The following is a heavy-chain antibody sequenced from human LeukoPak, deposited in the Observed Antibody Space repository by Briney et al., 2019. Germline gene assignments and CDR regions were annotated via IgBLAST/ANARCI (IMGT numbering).Heavy chain of an antibody. CDR2: IYPADSDT. CDR1: GYSFTSYW. CDR3: ARRRTGTYYFDY. V-gene: IGHV5-51*01. Sequence: GESLKISSEGSGYSFTSYWIGWLRQMPGKGLEWMGIIYPADSDTRYSPSFQGQVTISADKSISTAYLQWNSLKASDTAMYYCARRRTGTYYFDYWGQGTLVTVSS. D-gene: IGHD1/OR15-1a*01. J-gene: IGHJ4*02.